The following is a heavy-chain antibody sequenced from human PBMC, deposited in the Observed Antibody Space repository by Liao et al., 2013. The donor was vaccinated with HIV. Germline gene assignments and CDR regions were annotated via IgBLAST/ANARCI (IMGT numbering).Heavy chain of an antibody. J-gene: IGHJ4*02. D-gene: IGHD6-13*01. CDR1: GGSFSVYY. Sequence: QVQLQQWGAGLLKPSETLSLTCEVSGGSFSVYYWSWIRQPPGKGLEWIGYIYYSGNTYYNPSLKSRVTISVDTSKNQFSLKLSSVTAADTAVYYCARGYISSWWYFDYWGQGTLVTVSS. CDR2: IYYSGNT. V-gene: IGHV4-34*01. CDR3: ARGYISSWWYFDY.